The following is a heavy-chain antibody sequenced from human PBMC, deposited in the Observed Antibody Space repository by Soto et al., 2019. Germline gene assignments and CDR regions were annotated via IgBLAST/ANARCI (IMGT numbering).Heavy chain of an antibody. CDR3: AKGVLRYFDWCPTDY. CDR1: GFTFSSYA. V-gene: IGHV3-23*01. CDR2: ISGSGGST. J-gene: IGHJ4*02. Sequence: GGSLRLSCAASGFTFSSYAMSWVRQAPGKGLEWVSAISGSGGSTYYADSVKGRFTISRDNSKNTLYLQMNSLRAEDTAVYYCAKGVLRYFDWCPTDYWGQGTMVTVSS. D-gene: IGHD3-9*01.